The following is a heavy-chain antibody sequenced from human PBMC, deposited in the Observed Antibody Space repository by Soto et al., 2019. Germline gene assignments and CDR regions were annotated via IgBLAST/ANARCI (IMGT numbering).Heavy chain of an antibody. Sequence: QVQLVQSGAEVKKPGASVKVSCKASGYTFTSYGISWVRQAPGQGLEWMGWISVYNGNTNYAQKLQGRVTMTTDTSTSTAYMELRSLRSDDTAVYYCARERPIAVAGGFYYDMDVWGQGTTVTVSS. CDR2: ISVYNGNT. CDR3: ARERPIAVAGGFYYDMDV. J-gene: IGHJ6*02. D-gene: IGHD6-19*01. CDR1: GYTFTSYG. V-gene: IGHV1-18*01.